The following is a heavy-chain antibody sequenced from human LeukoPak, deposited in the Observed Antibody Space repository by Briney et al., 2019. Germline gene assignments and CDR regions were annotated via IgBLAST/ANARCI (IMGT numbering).Heavy chain of an antibody. Sequence: GGSLRLSCTASGFTFGDYAMSWVRQAPGKGLEWVGFIRSKAYGGTTEYAASVKGRFTISRDDSKSIAYLQMNSLKTEDTAVYYCTREDDYGGNSGYYYYCMDVWGQGTTVTVSS. CDR1: GFTFGDYA. CDR2: IRSKAYGGTT. D-gene: IGHD4-23*01. CDR3: TREDDYGGNSGYYYYCMDV. V-gene: IGHV3-49*04. J-gene: IGHJ6*02.